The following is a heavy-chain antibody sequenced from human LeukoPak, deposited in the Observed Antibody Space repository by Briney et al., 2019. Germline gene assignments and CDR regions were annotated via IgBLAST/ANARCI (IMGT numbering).Heavy chain of an antibody. V-gene: IGHV3-30-3*01. J-gene: IGHJ4*02. Sequence: PGGSLRLSCAASGFTFSSYTMHWVRQAPGKGLEWVAVISYDGSNKYYADSVKGRFTISRDNSKNTLYLQMNSLRAEDTAVYYCARGGIVVLAVLDYWGQGTLVTVSS. CDR1: GFTFSSYT. D-gene: IGHD2-15*01. CDR2: ISYDGSNK. CDR3: ARGGIVVLAVLDY.